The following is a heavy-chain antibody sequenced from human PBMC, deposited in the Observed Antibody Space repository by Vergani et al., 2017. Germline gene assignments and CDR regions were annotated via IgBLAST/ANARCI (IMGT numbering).Heavy chain of an antibody. CDR3: ARQSSSGYYYMDV. V-gene: IGHV4-59*08. D-gene: IGHD6-6*01. Sequence: QVQLQESGPGLVKPSETLSLTCTVSGGSISSYYWSWIRQPPGKGLEWIGYIYYSGSTNYSPSFQGHVTISADKSISTAYLQWSSLKASDTAMYYCARQSSSGYYYMDVWGKGTTVTVSS. J-gene: IGHJ6*03. CDR2: IYYSGST. CDR1: GGSISSYY.